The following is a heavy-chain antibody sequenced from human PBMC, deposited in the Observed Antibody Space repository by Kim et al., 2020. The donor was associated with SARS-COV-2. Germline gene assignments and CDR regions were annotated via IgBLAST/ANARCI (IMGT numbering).Heavy chain of an antibody. J-gene: IGHJ4*02. CDR2: IDPSDSYT. CDR1: GYSFTSYW. CDR3: ARLNKEFYGGTARWYPSTRIDY. V-gene: IGHV5-10-1*01. D-gene: IGHD2-15*01. Sequence: GESLKISCKGSGYSFTSYWISWVRQMPGKGLEWMGRIDPSDSYTNYSPSFQGHVTISADKSISTAYLQWSSLKASDTAMYYCARLNKEFYGGTARWYPSTRIDYWGQGTLVTVSS.